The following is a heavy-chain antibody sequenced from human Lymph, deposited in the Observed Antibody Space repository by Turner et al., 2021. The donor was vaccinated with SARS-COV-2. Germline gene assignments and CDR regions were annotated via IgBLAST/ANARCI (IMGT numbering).Heavy chain of an antibody. CDR3: AKMGAVYCSGGNCYSGRLDY. CDR2: ISYDGSNI. CDR1: GLTFRTYG. J-gene: IGHJ4*02. V-gene: IGHV3-30*18. Sequence: QVQLVASGGGVVQPGRSLRLSCAASGLTFRTYGMRWVRQATGKVLEWVAVISYDGSNIYYADSVKGRFTISRDKSKITLYLQMNSLRADDTTVYYCAKMGAVYCSGGNCYSGRLDYWGQGTLVTVSS. D-gene: IGHD2-15*01.